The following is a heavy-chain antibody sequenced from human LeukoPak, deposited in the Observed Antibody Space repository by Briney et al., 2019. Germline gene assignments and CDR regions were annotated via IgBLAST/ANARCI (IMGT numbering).Heavy chain of an antibody. CDR2: IYISGNT. CDR1: GGSISSGSYC. CDR3: ATLTGGDDAFDI. Sequence: SQTLSLTCTVSGGSISSGSYCWSWIRQPAGKGLEWIGHIYISGNTNYNPSLKSRVTISVDTSKNQFSLKLSSVTAADTAVYYCATLTGGDDAFDIWGQGTMVTVSS. J-gene: IGHJ3*02. V-gene: IGHV4-61*09. D-gene: IGHD4-23*01.